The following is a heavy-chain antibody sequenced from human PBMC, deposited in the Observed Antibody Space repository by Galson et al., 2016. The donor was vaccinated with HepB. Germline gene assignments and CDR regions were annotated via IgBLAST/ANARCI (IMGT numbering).Heavy chain of an antibody. CDR2: ISSGSTYI. CDR1: GFIFSTHS. J-gene: IGHJ6*04. Sequence: LRLSCAGSGFIFSTHSMAWVRQAPGKGLEWVSLISSGSTYIYYADSVRGRFTISRDNAGNSQYLQMTTLRADDTAVYYCARASGGGYDWDYYYGMDVWGKGTTVTVSS. CDR3: ARASGGGYDWDYYYGMDV. V-gene: IGHV3-21*01. D-gene: IGHD5-12*01.